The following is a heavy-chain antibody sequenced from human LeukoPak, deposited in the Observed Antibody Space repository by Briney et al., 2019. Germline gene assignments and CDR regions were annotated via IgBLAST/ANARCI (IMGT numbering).Heavy chain of an antibody. V-gene: IGHV1-18*01. CDR2: ISVYNDNT. Sequence: VSVKVSCKASGYTFTNYGISWVRQAPGQGLEWMGWISVYNDNTNFAQKFQGRVTMTTDTSTNTAYMELRSLRSDDTAVYYCARRGRQCRSTSCWDRAAFDIWGQGTMVTVSS. J-gene: IGHJ3*02. CDR1: GYTFTNYG. D-gene: IGHD2-2*01. CDR3: ARRGRQCRSTSCWDRAAFDI.